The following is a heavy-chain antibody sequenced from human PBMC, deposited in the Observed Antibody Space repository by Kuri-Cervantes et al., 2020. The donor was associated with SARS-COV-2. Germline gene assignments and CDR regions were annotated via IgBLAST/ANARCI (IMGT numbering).Heavy chain of an antibody. D-gene: IGHD2-15*01. CDR3: ARDPGGDLLLQYYYGMDV. V-gene: IGHV3-33*01. Sequence: GGSLRLSCAASGFTFSSYVMHWVRQAPGKGLEWVTVIWYDGSNKYYADSVKGRFTISRDNSKNTLYLQMNSLRAEDTAVYYCARDPGGDLLLQYYYGMDVWGQGTTVTVSS. CDR2: IWYDGSNK. J-gene: IGHJ6*02. CDR1: GFTFSSYV.